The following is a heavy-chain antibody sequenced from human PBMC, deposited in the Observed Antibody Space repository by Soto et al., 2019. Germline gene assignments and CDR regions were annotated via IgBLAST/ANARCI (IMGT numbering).Heavy chain of an antibody. D-gene: IGHD6-13*01. CDR2: IYSGGST. V-gene: IGHV3-53*04. J-gene: IGHJ4*02. Sequence: EVQLVESGGGLVQPGGSLRLSCAASEFTVSSNYISWVRQAPGKGLEWVSVIYSGGSTYYADSVKGRFTISTHNSKNTLYLQMNSLRAEDTAVYYCASDSSSWYGWNYWGQGTLVTVSS. CDR1: EFTVSSNY. CDR3: ASDSSSWYGWNY.